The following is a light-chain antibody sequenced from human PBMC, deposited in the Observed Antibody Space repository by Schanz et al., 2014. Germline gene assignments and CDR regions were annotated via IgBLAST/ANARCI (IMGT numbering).Light chain of an antibody. CDR3: QQFGKLPWT. V-gene: IGKV3D-15*02. CDR2: GAS. CDR1: QSIGTN. Sequence: ETVMTQSPATLSVSPGERVTLSCRASQSIGTNLAWYQQKLGQAPRLLIYGASNRLTGIPDRFSGSGSGTDFTLTISSLQAEDFAVFYCQQFGKLPWTFGQGTKVEIK. J-gene: IGKJ1*01.